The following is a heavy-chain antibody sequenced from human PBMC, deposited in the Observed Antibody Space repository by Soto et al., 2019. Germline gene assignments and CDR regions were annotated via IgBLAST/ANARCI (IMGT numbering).Heavy chain of an antibody. J-gene: IGHJ4*02. CDR1: GFTFDTYV. CDR2: IWYDGSNK. CDR3: ARGARDFDY. V-gene: IGHV3-33*01. Sequence: QVQLVESGGGVVQPGRSLRLSCAASGFTFDTYVMHWVRQAPGRGLEWVALIWYDGSNKYYADSVKGRFTISRDNSKNTLYLQMNSLRAEDTAVYYCARGARDFDYWGQGTLVTFSS. D-gene: IGHD3-16*01.